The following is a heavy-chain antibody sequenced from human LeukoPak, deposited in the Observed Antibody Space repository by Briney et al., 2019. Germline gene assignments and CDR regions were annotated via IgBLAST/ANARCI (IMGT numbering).Heavy chain of an antibody. CDR1: GFTFSSSA. Sequence: GGSLRLSCAASGFTFSSSAMSWVRLAPGKGLEWVSYISSSGSTIYYADSVKGRFSISRDNAKNSLYLQMNSLRAEDTAVYYCARVPLGMVRGVIWVFFDYWGQGTLVTVSS. CDR2: ISSSGSTI. CDR3: ARVPLGMVRGVIWVFFDY. J-gene: IGHJ4*02. D-gene: IGHD3-10*01. V-gene: IGHV3-48*04.